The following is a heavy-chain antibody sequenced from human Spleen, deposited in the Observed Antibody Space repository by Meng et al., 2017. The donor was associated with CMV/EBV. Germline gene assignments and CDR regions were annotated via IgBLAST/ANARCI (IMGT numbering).Heavy chain of an antibody. CDR2: INHSGST. Sequence: QVQPQQGGAGRFKPSETLSLTGAVYGGSFSGYYWSWIRQPPGKGLEWIGEINHSGSTNYNPSLKSRVTISVDTSKNQFSLKLSSVTAADTAVYYCARGDSGTVGYWGQGTLVTVSS. CDR1: GGSFSGYY. D-gene: IGHD3-10*01. J-gene: IGHJ4*02. CDR3: ARGDSGTVGY. V-gene: IGHV4-34*01.